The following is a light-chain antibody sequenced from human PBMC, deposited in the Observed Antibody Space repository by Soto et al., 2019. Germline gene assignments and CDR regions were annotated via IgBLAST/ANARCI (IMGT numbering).Light chain of an antibody. V-gene: IGKV2-28*01. CDR2: LSS. CDR3: MRALQTPYT. J-gene: IGKJ2*01. CDR1: QSLLHSNGYNC. Sequence: DIVMTKSPFSLPVTPGEPASISCRSMQSLLHSNGYNCLDWYLQRPGQSPQLLIYLSSNRASGVPDRFSGSGAGTDVTLEISRVKAEDVGVYYCMRALQTPYTFGQGTELEIK.